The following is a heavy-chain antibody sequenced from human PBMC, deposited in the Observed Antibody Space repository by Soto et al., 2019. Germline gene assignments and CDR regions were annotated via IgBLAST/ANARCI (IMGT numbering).Heavy chain of an antibody. CDR3: TGRNFDY. J-gene: IGHJ4*02. V-gene: IGHV3-15*01. CDR1: GFTFNNAW. Sequence: PGGSLRLSCAASGFTFNNAWMSWVRQAPGKGLEWVGHIKSKTDGGTTDYAAPVKGRFTISRDDSKNTLYLQMNSLKTEDTAAYYCTGRNFDYWGQGTLVTVSS. CDR2: IKSKTDGGTT.